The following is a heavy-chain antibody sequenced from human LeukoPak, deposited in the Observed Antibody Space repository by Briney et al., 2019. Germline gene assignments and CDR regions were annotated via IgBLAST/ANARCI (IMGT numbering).Heavy chain of an antibody. CDR1: GDSVSRNSAA. CDR3: ARFRAQMVAFDY. J-gene: IGHJ4*02. Sequence: SQTLSLTCAIFGDSVSRNSAAWRWIGQSPSRGLQWLGRKYYRSKWFNEYAVSVKSRITINPDTSKNQFSLQLKSLTPDDTAVYYCARFRAQMVAFDYWGEGILVTVSS. CDR2: KYYRSKWFN. V-gene: IGHV6-1*01. D-gene: IGHD3-10*01.